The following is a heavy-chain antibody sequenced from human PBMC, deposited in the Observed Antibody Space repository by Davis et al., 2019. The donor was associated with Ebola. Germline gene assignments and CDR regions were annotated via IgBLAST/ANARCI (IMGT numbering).Heavy chain of an antibody. Sequence: ASVKVSCKASGYTFTGYFIHWVRQAPGQGPEWLGWIDANSGGTNYAQNFQGRVTMTRDTSISTAYIEMNSLTSDDTAVYYCARASHRGGGTYYTFDSWGRGTLVTVSS. V-gene: IGHV1-2*02. D-gene: IGHD1-26*01. CDR2: IDANSGGT. J-gene: IGHJ4*02. CDR3: ARASHRGGGTYYTFDS. CDR1: GYTFTGYF.